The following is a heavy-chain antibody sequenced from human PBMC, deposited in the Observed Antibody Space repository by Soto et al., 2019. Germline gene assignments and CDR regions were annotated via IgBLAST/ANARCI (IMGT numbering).Heavy chain of an antibody. J-gene: IGHJ4*02. V-gene: IGHV4-39*02. Sequence: PSETLSLTCTVSLGSVNTADYFWAWIRQPPGKGLEFIGSIHSSGGTFYSPSLKSRVSISIDKSKNHFSLRLTSVTGGDTAVEFCASVVVGATRQSGSDHWGQGTLVTVS. CDR1: LGSVNTADYF. D-gene: IGHD2-15*01. CDR3: ASVVVGATRQSGSDH. CDR2: IHSSGGT.